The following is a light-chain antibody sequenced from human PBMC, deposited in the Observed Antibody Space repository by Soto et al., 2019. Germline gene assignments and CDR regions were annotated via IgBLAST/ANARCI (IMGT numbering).Light chain of an antibody. CDR3: GTWDESLGAGV. Sequence: QSVLTQPASLSATPGEKVTISCSGRGSNIGRNYVSWYRQLPGTAPQLLLYDDNKRHSGVPDRLSGSRYGTSASLAIAGLQPGDEADYYCGTWDESLGAGVFGGGTKLTVL. J-gene: IGLJ2*01. CDR1: GSNIGRNY. CDR2: DDN. V-gene: IGLV1-51*01.